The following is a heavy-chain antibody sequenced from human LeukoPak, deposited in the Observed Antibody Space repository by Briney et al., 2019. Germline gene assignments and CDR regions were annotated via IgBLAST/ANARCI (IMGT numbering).Heavy chain of an antibody. Sequence: PGWSLRHSCAASGFTFSSHWMSWVRQAPGKGLEWVGNIKQDGSEKYYVASVKGRFTIFRDNAKNSLYLQMNSLRAEDTAVYYCARVPRRGERFDPWGQGTLVTVSS. CDR1: GFTFSSHW. V-gene: IGHV3-7*01. CDR3: ARVPRRGERFDP. J-gene: IGHJ5*02. D-gene: IGHD3-10*01. CDR2: IKQDGSEK.